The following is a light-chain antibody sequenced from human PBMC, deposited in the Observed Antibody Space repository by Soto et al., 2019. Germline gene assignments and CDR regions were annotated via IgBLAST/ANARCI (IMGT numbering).Light chain of an antibody. J-gene: IGKJ5*01. CDR2: DAS. V-gene: IGKV1-33*01. CDR3: QQYDDIPPT. CDR1: QVITNY. Sequence: QITQSPSSLTVSVGDSVTITCTASQVITNYLNWYQQKPGKANKLLIYDASNLEPGVPSRFSGRGSGADFTFSISSLQPEEIATYYCQQYDDIPPTFGQGTRLEIK.